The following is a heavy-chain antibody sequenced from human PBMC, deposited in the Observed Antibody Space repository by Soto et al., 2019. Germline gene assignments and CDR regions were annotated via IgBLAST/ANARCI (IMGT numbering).Heavy chain of an antibody. J-gene: IGHJ6*03. CDR3: ARGYYDFWSGYLSNYYYYYYMDV. Sequence: GGSLRLSCAASGFTFSSYAMSWVRQAPGKGLEWVSAISGSGGSTYYADSVKGRFTISRDNSKNTLYLQMNSLRAEDTAVYYCARGYYDFWSGYLSNYYYYYYMDVWGKGTTVTVSS. CDR1: GFTFSSYA. CDR2: ISGSGGST. V-gene: IGHV3-23*01. D-gene: IGHD3-3*01.